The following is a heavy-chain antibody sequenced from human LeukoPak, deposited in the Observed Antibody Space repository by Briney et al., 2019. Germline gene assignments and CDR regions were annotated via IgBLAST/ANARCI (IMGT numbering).Heavy chain of an antibody. V-gene: IGHV3-21*01. CDR3: ARDRGATGTTKDY. CDR1: GFTFSSYS. J-gene: IGHJ4*02. Sequence: KPGGSLRLSCAASGFTFSSYSLNGVRQAPGKGLKWVSSISSSSSSIYYADSVKGRFTISRYNAKTSVYLQMNSLRADDTAVYYCARDRGATGTTKDYWGQGTLVTVSS. CDR2: ISSSSSSI. D-gene: IGHD1-1*01.